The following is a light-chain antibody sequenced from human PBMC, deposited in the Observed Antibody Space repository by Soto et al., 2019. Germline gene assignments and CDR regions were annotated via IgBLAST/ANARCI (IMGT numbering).Light chain of an antibody. J-gene: IGLJ7*01. CDR3: AAWDDGLSGAV. CDR2: KNS. CDR1: SSNIGSSN. V-gene: IGLV1-47*01. Sequence: QSVLTQPPSASGTPGQRVTISCSGSSSNIGSSNVYLYQQLPGTAPKLLIYKNSQRPSWVSDRFSGSKSGTSASLAISGLRSEDEAYYYCAAWDDGLSGAVFGGGTQLTVL.